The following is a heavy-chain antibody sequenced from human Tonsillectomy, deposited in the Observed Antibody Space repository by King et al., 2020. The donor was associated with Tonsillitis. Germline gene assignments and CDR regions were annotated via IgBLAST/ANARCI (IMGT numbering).Heavy chain of an antibody. J-gene: IGHJ3*02. CDR2: IRYDGSNK. Sequence: VQLVESGGGVVQPGGSLRLSCAASGFTFSSYGMHWVRQAPGKGLEWVAFIRYDGSNKYYADSVKGRFTISRDNSKNTLYLQMNSLGAEDTAVYYCAGAMVRGVVSLAADICGQWTMVTVSS. D-gene: IGHD3-10*01. CDR3: AGAMVRGVVSLAADI. V-gene: IGHV3-30*02. CDR1: GFTFSSYG.